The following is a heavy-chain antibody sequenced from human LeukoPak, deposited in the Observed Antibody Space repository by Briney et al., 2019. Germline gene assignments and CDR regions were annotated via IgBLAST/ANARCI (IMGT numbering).Heavy chain of an antibody. J-gene: IGHJ3*02. D-gene: IGHD5/OR15-5a*01. CDR2: INHSGST. Sequence: SETLSLTCAVYGGSFSGYYWSWIRQPPGKGLERVGEINHSGSTNYNPSLKSRVTISVDTSKNQFSLKLSSVTAADTAVYYCARGLCLSLGAFDIWGQGTMVTVSS. V-gene: IGHV4-34*01. CDR3: ARGLCLSLGAFDI. CDR1: GGSFSGYY.